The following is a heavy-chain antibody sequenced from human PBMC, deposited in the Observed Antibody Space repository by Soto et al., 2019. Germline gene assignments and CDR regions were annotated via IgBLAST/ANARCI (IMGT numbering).Heavy chain of an antibody. CDR2: IYYSGST. Sequence: QVQLQESGPGLVKPSQTLSLTCTVSGGSISSGGYYWSWIRQHPGKGLEWIGYIYYSGSTYYNPSLKSRVTISVDTSKNQFSLKLSSVTAADTAVYYCARDLKGRWLQLRYFDLWGRGTVVTVSS. V-gene: IGHV4-31*03. CDR1: GGSISSGGYY. CDR3: ARDLKGRWLQLRYFDL. D-gene: IGHD5-12*01. J-gene: IGHJ2*01.